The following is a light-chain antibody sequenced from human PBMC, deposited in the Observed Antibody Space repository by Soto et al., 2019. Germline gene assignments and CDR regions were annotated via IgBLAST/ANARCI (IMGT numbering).Light chain of an antibody. CDR1: QRVSARY. Sequence: IVLTQSPGTLSLSPGDSATLSCRASQRVSARYLAWYHQKPGQAPRLLIFGASDRATGIPDRFSGSGSGTDFTLTIDRLEPEDFAMYYCQQYSDSPPTFGQGTKVDIK. CDR3: QQYSDSPPT. CDR2: GAS. J-gene: IGKJ1*01. V-gene: IGKV3-20*01.